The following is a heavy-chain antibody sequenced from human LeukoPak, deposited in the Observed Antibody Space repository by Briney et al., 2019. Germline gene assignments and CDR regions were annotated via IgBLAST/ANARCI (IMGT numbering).Heavy chain of an antibody. CDR3: ARVEYYDILTGYYTGFDY. V-gene: IGHV3-21*04. J-gene: IGHJ4*02. CDR1: GFTFSSYN. CDR2: ITSSSSYI. D-gene: IGHD3-9*01. Sequence: GGSLRLSCAASGFTFSSYNMNWVRQAPGKGPEWVSSITSSSSYIYYADSVKGRFTISRDNAKNSLYLQMDSLRVEDTAVYYCARVEYYDILTGYYTGFDYWGQGTLVTVSS.